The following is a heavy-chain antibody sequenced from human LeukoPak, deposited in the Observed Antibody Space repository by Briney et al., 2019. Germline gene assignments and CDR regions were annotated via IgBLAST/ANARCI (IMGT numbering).Heavy chain of an antibody. Sequence: PGGSLRLSCAASGFTFSSYSMNWVRQAPGKGLEWVSYISSSSSTIYYAVSVKGRFTISRDNAKNSLYLQMNSLRDEDTAVYYCARDPRKNFYGSGKGLDPWGQGTLVTVSS. J-gene: IGHJ5*02. CDR3: ARDPRKNFYGSGKGLDP. CDR1: GFTFSSYS. V-gene: IGHV3-48*02. D-gene: IGHD3-10*01. CDR2: ISSSSSTI.